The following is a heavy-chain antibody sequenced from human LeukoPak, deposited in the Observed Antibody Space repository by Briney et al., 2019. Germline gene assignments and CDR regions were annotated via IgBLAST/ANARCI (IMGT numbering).Heavy chain of an antibody. V-gene: IGHV3-9*01. CDR2: ISWNSGSI. J-gene: IGHJ4*02. CDR3: ARGEDNADEYLREDY. D-gene: IGHD3-16*01. Sequence: PGRSLRLSCAASGFTFDGYAMHWVRQAPGKGLEWVSGISWNSGSIGYADSVKGRFTISRDNAKNSLYLQMNRVGAEDTAVYYCARGEDNADEYLREDYWGQGILVTVSS. CDR1: GFTFDGYA.